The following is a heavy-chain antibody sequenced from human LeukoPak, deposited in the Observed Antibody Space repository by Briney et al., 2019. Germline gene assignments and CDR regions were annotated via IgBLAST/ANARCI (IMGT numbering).Heavy chain of an antibody. V-gene: IGHV1-18*01. CDR3: ARGGAGFCSGGSCPPNWFDP. Sequence: ASVKVSCKASGYTFTNYGVTWVRQAPGQGLEWMGWISAYNGNTNYAQKLQGRVTMTTDTSTSTAYIELRSLRSDDTAVYYSARGGAGFCSGGSCPPNWFDPWGQGTLVTVSS. CDR2: ISAYNGNT. J-gene: IGHJ5*02. CDR1: GYTFTNYG. D-gene: IGHD2-15*01.